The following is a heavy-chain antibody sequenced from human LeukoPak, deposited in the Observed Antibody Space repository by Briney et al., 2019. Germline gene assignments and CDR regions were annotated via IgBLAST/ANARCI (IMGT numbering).Heavy chain of an antibody. V-gene: IGHV1-69*05. CDR3: AVTWPLGYYYFDY. CDR1: GGTFSSYA. D-gene: IGHD7-27*01. J-gene: IGHJ4*02. CDR2: IIPIFGTA. Sequence: SVKVSCKASGGTFSSYAISWVRQAPGQGLEWMGRIIPIFGTANYAQKFQGRVTITTDESTSTAYMELSSLRSEDSAVYYCAVTWPLGYYYFDYWGQGIPVTVSS.